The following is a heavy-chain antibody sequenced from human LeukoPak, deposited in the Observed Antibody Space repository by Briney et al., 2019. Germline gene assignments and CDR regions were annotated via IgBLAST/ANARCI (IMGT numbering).Heavy chain of an antibody. CDR1: RGTFSSYA. V-gene: IGHV1-69*13. J-gene: IGHJ5*02. D-gene: IGHD2-2*02. CDR3: ARDRCSSTSCYTDWFDP. Sequence: SVKVSCKASRGTFSSYAISWVRQAPGQGLEWMGGIIPIFGTANYAQKFQGRVTITADESTSTAYMELSSLRSEDTAVYYCARDRCSSTSCYTDWFDPWGQGTLVTVSS. CDR2: IIPIFGTA.